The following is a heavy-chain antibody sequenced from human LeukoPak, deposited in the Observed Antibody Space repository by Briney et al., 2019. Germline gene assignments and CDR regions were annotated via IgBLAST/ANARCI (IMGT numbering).Heavy chain of an antibody. Sequence: GGSLRLSCAGSGFTFSHYSMNWVRQAPGKGLEWVSAISGSGGSTYYADSVKGRFTISRDNAKNTLYLQMNSLRAEDTAVYYCVRGELHLDYYFDYWGQGTLVTVSS. CDR2: ISGSGGST. CDR3: VRGELHLDYYFDY. CDR1: GFTFSHYS. J-gene: IGHJ4*02. D-gene: IGHD1-26*01. V-gene: IGHV3-21*01.